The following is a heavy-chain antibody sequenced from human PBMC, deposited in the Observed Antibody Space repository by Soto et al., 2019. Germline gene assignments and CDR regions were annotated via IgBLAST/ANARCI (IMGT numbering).Heavy chain of an antibody. D-gene: IGHD3-10*01. Sequence: PSETLSLTCSVSDASITSSYWSWVRQPPGKGLEWIGFIHYSGSTNYNPSLQSRLTMSVDTSKSQFSLNLRSVTAADTAVYFCARLSPLILAGSAYYHSMDVWGQGAPVTVS. V-gene: IGHV4-59*12. J-gene: IGHJ6*02. CDR3: ARLSPLILAGSAYYHSMDV. CDR2: IHYSGST. CDR1: DASITSSY.